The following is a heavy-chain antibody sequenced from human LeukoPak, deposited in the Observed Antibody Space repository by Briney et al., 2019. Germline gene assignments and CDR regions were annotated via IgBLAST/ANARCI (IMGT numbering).Heavy chain of an antibody. CDR2: IYHSGST. CDR3: ARKLPFDY. CDR1: GYSISSGYY. Sequence: SGTLSLTCAVSGYSISSGYYWGWIRQPPGKGLEWIGSIYHSGSTYYNPSLKSRVTISVDTSKNQFSLKLSSVTAADTAVYYCARKLPFDYWGQGTLVTVSS. J-gene: IGHJ4*02. V-gene: IGHV4-38-2*01.